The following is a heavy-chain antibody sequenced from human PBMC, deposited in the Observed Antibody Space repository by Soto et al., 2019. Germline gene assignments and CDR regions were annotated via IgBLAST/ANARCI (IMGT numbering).Heavy chain of an antibody. V-gene: IGHV4-34*01. CDR2: INHSGST. CDR3: ARFPVSGFDY. J-gene: IGHJ4*02. Sequence: QVQLQQWGAGLLKPSETLSLTCAVYGGSFSGFFWSWIRQPPGKGLEWIGEINHSGSTNYNPSLKSRVTISVDTSKNQFSLNLTSVTAADTAVYYCARFPVSGFDYWGQGTLVTVSS. CDR1: GGSFSGFF. D-gene: IGHD3-10*01.